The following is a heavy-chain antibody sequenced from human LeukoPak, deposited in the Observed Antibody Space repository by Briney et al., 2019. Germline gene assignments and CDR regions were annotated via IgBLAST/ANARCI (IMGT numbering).Heavy chain of an antibody. CDR3: ATNSRALSYYYSLTGQNDY. D-gene: IGHD3-9*01. CDR2: ISGSGGST. J-gene: IGHJ4*02. Sequence: GGSLRLSCAASGFSFSCYDMRWLRQAPGKGLEWVSAISGSGGSTYYADSVKGRFTISRDNSKSTLYLQMNSLRAEDTAVDYWATNSRALSYYYSLTGQNDYWGQGTLVTVSS. V-gene: IGHV3-23*01. CDR1: GFSFSCYD.